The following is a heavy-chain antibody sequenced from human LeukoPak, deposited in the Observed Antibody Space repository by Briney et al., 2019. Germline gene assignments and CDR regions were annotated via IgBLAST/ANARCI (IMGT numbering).Heavy chain of an antibody. V-gene: IGHV3-23*01. CDR1: GFTFSSYA. D-gene: IGHD2-8*01. CDR3: ARDPNSDEKIRYYFDY. J-gene: IGHJ4*02. CDR2: ISGSGGST. Sequence: GGSLRLSCAASGFTFSSYAMSWVRQAPGKGLEWVSAISGSGGSTYYADSVKGRFTISRDNSKNMLYLQMNSLKAEDTAVYYCARDPNSDEKIRYYFDYWGQGTLVTVSS.